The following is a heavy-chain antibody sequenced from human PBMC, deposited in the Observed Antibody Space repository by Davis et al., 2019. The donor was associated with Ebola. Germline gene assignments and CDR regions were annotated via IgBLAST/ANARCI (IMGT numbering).Heavy chain of an antibody. CDR2: IYYSGST. CDR3: ARDGGPPYDSSGYYYY. Sequence: PSETLSLTCTVSGGSISSYYWSWIRQPPGKGLEWIGYIYYSGSTNYNPSLKSRVTISVDTSKNQFSLKLSSVTAADTAVYYCARDGGPPYDSSGYYYYWGQGTLVTVSS. CDR1: GGSISSYY. V-gene: IGHV4-59*01. D-gene: IGHD3-22*01. J-gene: IGHJ4*02.